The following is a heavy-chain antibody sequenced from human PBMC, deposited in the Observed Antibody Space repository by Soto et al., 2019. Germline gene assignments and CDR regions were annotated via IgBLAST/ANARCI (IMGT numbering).Heavy chain of an antibody. CDR1: GGTFSSYA. V-gene: IGHV1-69*13. D-gene: IGHD2-15*01. CDR2: IIPIFGTA. Sequence: ASVKVSCKASGGTFSSYAISWVRQAPGQGLEWMGGIIPIFGTANYAQKFQGRVPITADESTSTAYMELSSLRSEDTAVYYCARDCSGGSCYRGNYYGMDVWGQGTTVTVSS. J-gene: IGHJ6*02. CDR3: ARDCSGGSCYRGNYYGMDV.